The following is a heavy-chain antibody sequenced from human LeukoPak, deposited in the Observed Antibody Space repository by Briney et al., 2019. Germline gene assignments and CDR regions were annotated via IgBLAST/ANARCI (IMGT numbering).Heavy chain of an antibody. V-gene: IGHV4-34*01. D-gene: IGHD5-24*01. J-gene: IGHJ4*02. CDR2: INHSGST. CDR3: ARDRDGYNRLDY. Sequence: SETLSLTCAVYGGSFSGYYWSWIRQPPGKGLEWIGEINHSGSTNYNPSLKSRVTISVDTSKNQFSLKLSSVTAADTAVYYCARDRDGYNRLDYWGQGTLVTVSS. CDR1: GGSFSGYY.